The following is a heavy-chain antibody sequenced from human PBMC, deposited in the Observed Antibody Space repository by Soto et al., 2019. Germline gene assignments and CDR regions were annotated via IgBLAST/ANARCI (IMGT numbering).Heavy chain of an antibody. D-gene: IGHD4-17*01. CDR3: AKDTAVGFDY. V-gene: IGHV3-23*01. CDR1: GFTFSSYA. CDR2: ISGSGCST. J-gene: IGHJ4*02. Sequence: GGSLRLSCAASGFTFSSYAMSWVRQAPGKGLEWVSAISGSGCSTYYADSVKGRFTISRDNSKNTLYLQMNSLRTEDTAVYYCAKDTAVGFDYWGQGTLVTVSS.